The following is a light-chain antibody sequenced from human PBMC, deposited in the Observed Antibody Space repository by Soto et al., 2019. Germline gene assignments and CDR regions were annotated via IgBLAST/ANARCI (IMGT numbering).Light chain of an antibody. V-gene: IGKV3-11*01. Sequence: EIVLTQSPATLSLSPGERATLSCRASQSVGGSLAWYQQKPGQAPRLLLYDTSSRATGIPARFSGSGSGTDFTLTISSLEPEDFAVYYCQQRSNWITFGQGTRLEIE. CDR2: DTS. CDR1: QSVGGS. J-gene: IGKJ5*01. CDR3: QQRSNWIT.